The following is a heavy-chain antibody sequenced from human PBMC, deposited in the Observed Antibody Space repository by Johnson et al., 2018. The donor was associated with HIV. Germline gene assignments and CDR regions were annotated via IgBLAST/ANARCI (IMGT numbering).Heavy chain of an antibody. J-gene: IGHJ3*01. CDR3: SVYFGTAFDF. CDR2: LYSGGST. D-gene: IGHD6-25*01. V-gene: IGHV3-NL1*01. Sequence: QVQLVESGGGVVQPGGSLKLSCAASGFTFSSNGIHWVRQAPGKGLEWVSVLYSGGSTYYTDSVKGRFTISRDNSKNTLYLQMNSLKTEDTAVYYCSVYFGTAFDFWGQGTMVTVSS. CDR1: GFTFSSNG.